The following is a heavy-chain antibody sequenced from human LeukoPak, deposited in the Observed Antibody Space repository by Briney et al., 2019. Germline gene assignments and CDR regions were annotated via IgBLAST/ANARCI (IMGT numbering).Heavy chain of an antibody. CDR2: IYYSGST. J-gene: IGHJ3*02. V-gene: IGHV4-39*01. CDR3: ARRSVATITPFI. CDR1: GGSISSSSYY. D-gene: IGHD5-24*01. Sequence: SETLSLTCTVSGGSISSSSYYWGWIRQPPGKGLEWIGSIYYSGSTYYNPSLKSRVTISVDTSKNQFSLKLSSVTAADTAVYYCARRSVATITPFIWGQGTMVTVS.